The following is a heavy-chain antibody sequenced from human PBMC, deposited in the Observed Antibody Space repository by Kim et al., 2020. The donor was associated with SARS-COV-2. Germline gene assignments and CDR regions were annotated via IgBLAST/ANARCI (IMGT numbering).Heavy chain of an antibody. V-gene: IGHV3-30*01. J-gene: IGHJ4*02. CDR3: ARGDSPRGQGFDY. Sequence: YAASGKGRVPISRDTSTSTLYLQMNSRRAEDTAVYYCARGDSPRGQGFDYWGQGTLGTFSS. D-gene: IGHD3-10*01.